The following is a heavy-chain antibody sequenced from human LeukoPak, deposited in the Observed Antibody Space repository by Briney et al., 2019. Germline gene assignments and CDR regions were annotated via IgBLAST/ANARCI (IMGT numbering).Heavy chain of an antibody. CDR2: IKSNTDGGTA. Sequence: PGGSLRLSCAASGFTVSRPNYMSWVRQAPGKGLEWVGRIKSNTDGGTADYAAPVKGRVTISRDDSKNTLYLQMNSLKTEDTAVYYCTTDPRNGYYFDYWGQGTLATVSS. V-gene: IGHV3-15*01. CDR1: GFTVSRPNY. D-gene: IGHD1-1*01. CDR3: TTDPRNGYYFDY. J-gene: IGHJ4*02.